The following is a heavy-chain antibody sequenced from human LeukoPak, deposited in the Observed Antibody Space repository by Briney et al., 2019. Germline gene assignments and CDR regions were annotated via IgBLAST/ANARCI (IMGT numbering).Heavy chain of an antibody. CDR1: GGTFSSYA. Sequence: SVKVSCKASGGTFSSYAINWVRQAPGQGLEWMGGIIPVFGTANYAHKFQGRVTITTDESTSTAYMELSSLRSEDTAVYYCARGGTYYYGSGSYYIENDAFDIWGQGTMVTVSS. V-gene: IGHV1-69*05. CDR3: ARGGTYYYGSGSYYIENDAFDI. CDR2: IIPVFGTA. D-gene: IGHD3-10*01. J-gene: IGHJ3*02.